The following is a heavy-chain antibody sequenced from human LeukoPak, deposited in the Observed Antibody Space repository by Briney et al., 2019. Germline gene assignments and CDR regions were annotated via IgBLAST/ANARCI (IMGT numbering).Heavy chain of an antibody. V-gene: IGHV3-74*01. J-gene: IGHJ4*02. CDR2: ISPDGSTT. CDR1: GFSISSYW. CDR3: TRDRTTITLFEL. Sequence: GGSLRLSCAASGFSISSYWMHWVRQVPGKGLVWVSRISPDGSTTGYADSVKGRFTASRDNARNTLYLQINSLKAEDSAVYYCTRDRTTITLFELWGQGTLVTVSS. D-gene: IGHD4-11*01.